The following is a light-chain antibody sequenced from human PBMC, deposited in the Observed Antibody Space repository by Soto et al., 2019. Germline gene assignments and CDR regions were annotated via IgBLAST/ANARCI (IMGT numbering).Light chain of an antibody. J-gene: IGLJ3*02. CDR1: YGSVSTNYY. V-gene: IGLV8-61*01. CDR3: VLYMGSGILV. Sequence: QAVVTQEPSFSVSPGGTVTLTCGLTYGSVSTNYYCSWFQQTPGQAPRTLIYSTNTRSSGVPDRFTGSILGNRAALTITGPQAADEADYYCVLYMGSGILVFGGGTKLTVL. CDR2: STN.